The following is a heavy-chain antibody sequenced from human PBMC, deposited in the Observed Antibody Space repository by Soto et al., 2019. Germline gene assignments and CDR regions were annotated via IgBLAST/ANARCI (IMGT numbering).Heavy chain of an antibody. J-gene: IGHJ1*01. D-gene: IGHD3-22*01. V-gene: IGHV4-59*01. CDR2: IYYSGST. CDR1: GGSIRSYY. CDR3: ASAATYYYDSSGYFQH. Sequence: SETLSLTCTVSGGSIRSYYWSWIRQPPGKGLEWIGYIYYSGSTNYNPSLKSRVTISVDTSKNQFSLKLSSVTAADTAVYYCASAATYYYDSSGYFQHWGQGTLVTVS.